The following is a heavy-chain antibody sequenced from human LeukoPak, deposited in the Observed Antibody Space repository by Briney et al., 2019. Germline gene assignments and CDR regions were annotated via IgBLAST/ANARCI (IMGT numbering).Heavy chain of an antibody. CDR3: ARGPYSSGWYPGSFGFELKYYFDY. CDR1: GYTFTSYD. Sequence: ASVKVSCKASGYTFTSYDINWVRQATGQGLEWMGWMNPNSGNTGYAQKFQGRVTITRNTSISTAYMELSSLRSEDTAVYYCARGPYSSGWYPGSFGFELKYYFDYWGQGTLVTVSS. D-gene: IGHD6-19*01. V-gene: IGHV1-8*03. J-gene: IGHJ4*02. CDR2: MNPNSGNT.